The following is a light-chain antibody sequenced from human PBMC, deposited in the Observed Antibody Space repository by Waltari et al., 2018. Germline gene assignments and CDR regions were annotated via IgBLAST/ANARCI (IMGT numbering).Light chain of an antibody. V-gene: IGKV1-5*03. J-gene: IGKJ5*01. CDR3: QQYNLDST. CDR1: QSVRTW. CDR2: KSS. Sequence: DIQMTQSPSTLSASIGDRVTITCRASQSVRTWLAWFQQKPGKAPKLLIHKSSNMEIGVPSRCSGSRSGTEYTLTISSLQPDDFATYYCQQYNLDSTLGEGTRLEMK.